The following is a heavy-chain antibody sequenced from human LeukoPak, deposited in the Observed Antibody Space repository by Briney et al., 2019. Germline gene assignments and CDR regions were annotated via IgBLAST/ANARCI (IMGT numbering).Heavy chain of an antibody. CDR3: ARDQGATLVRGVTPYFDF. CDR2: ISYDGSDE. CDR1: GFTFSSYA. V-gene: IGHV3-30*04. D-gene: IGHD3-10*01. J-gene: IGHJ4*02. Sequence: GKSLRLSCAASGFTFSSYAMHWVRQAPGKRLEWVAIISYDGSDENSADSVKGRFTISRDNSKNTVFLQMNSLRAEDTAVYYCARDQGATLVRGVTPYFDFWGQGTLVSVSS.